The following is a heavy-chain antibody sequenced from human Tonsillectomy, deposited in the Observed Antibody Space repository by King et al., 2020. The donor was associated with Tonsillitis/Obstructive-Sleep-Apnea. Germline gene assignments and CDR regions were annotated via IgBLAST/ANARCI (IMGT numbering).Heavy chain of an antibody. D-gene: IGHD6-6*01. CDR2: IIPIFGTA. CDR1: GGTFRSYA. J-gene: IGHJ4*02. Sequence: VQLVESGTEVKKPGSSVKVSCKASGGTFRSYAINWVRQAPGQGLEWMGGIIPIFGTANYAQKFQGRVTITADESTSTAYMELSSLRSEDTAVYYCARDPSEYSSSYLLYYWGQGTLVTVSS. CDR3: ARDPSEYSSSYLLYY. V-gene: IGHV1-69*01.